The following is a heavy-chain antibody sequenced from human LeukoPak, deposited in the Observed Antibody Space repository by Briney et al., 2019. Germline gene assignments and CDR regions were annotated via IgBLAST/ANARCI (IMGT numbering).Heavy chain of an antibody. V-gene: IGHV1-2*02. CDR3: ARRAPQGAFDI. J-gene: IGHJ3*02. CDR1: GYTFTGYY. CDR2: INPNSGGT. Sequence: ASVKVSCKVSGYTFTGYYMHWVRQAPGQRLEWMGWINPNSGGTDYAQKFQGRVTMTRDTSISTAYMELSRLRSDDTAVYYCARRAPQGAFDIWAQGTMVTVSS.